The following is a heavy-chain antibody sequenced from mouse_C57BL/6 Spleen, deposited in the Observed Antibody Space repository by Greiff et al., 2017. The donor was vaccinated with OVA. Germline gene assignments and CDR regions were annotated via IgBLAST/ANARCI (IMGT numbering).Heavy chain of an antibody. D-gene: IGHD6-1*01. CDR2: IYPGSGST. CDR3: ARGRASTLYYFDY. V-gene: IGHV1-55*01. J-gene: IGHJ2*01. Sequence: VQLQQSGAELVKPGASVKMSCKASGYTFTSYWITWVKQRPGQGLEWIGDIYPGSGSTNYNEKFKSKATLTVDTSSSTAYMQLSSLTSEDSAVYYCARGRASTLYYFDYWGQGTTLTVSS. CDR1: GYTFTSYW.